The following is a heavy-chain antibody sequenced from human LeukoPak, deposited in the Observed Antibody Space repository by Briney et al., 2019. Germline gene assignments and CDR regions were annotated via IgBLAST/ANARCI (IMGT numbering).Heavy chain of an antibody. CDR3: AKAHPSRLSLRVLDY. CDR1: GFTFDDYA. D-gene: IGHD3-22*01. J-gene: IGHJ4*02. CDR2: ISGDGGST. V-gene: IGHV3-43*02. Sequence: GGSLRLSCAASGFTFDDYAMHWVRQAPGKGLEWVSLISGDGGSTYYADSVKGRFTISRDNSKNSLYLQMNSPRTEDTALYYCAKAHPSRLSLRVLDYWGQGTLVTVSS.